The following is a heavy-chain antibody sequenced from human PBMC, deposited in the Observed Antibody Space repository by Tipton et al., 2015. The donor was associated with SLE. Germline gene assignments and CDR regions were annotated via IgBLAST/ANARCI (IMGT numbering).Heavy chain of an antibody. CDR3: ARDLFPYAMDV. D-gene: IGHD2-2*01. V-gene: IGHV3-7*03. CDR2: IKEDGSEK. CDR1: GFTFSSSW. Sequence: QLVQSGGGLVKPGGSLRLSCAASGFTFSSSWMNWVRLAPGKGLEWVANIKEDGSEKHYVDSVKDRLTISRDNAKKSLYLQMNSLRAEDTALYYCARDLFPYAMDVWGQGTTVTVSS. J-gene: IGHJ6*02.